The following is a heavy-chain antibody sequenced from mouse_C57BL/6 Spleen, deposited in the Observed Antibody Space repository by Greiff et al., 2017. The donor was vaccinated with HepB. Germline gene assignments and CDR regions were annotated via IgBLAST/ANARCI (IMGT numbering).Heavy chain of an antibody. CDR1: GYSFTGYY. J-gene: IGHJ4*01. CDR3: ARRGITTVVAKGFWYAMDY. Sequence: EVQLQQSGPELVKPGASVKISCKASGYSFTGYYMNWVKQSPEKSLEWIGEINPSTGGTTYNQKFKAKATLTVDKSSSTAYMQLKSLTSEDSAVYYCARRGITTVVAKGFWYAMDYWGQGTSVTVSS. V-gene: IGHV1-42*01. CDR2: INPSTGGT. D-gene: IGHD1-1*01.